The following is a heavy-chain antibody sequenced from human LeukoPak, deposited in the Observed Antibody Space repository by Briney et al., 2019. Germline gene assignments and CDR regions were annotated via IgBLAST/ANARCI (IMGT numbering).Heavy chain of an antibody. CDR3: AKGPPLRYFDWLKQQPWEGGGPFDY. Sequence: ASVKVSCKASGYTFTSYGISWVRQAPGQGLEWMGWISAYNGNTNYAQKLQGRVTMTTDTSTSTAYMELRSLRSDDTAVYYCAKGPPLRYFDWLKQQPWEGGGPFDYWGQGTLVTVSS. J-gene: IGHJ4*02. D-gene: IGHD3-9*01. V-gene: IGHV1-18*01. CDR1: GYTFTSYG. CDR2: ISAYNGNT.